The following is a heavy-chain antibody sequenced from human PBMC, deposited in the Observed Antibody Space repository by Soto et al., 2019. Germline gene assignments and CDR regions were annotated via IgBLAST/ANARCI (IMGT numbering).Heavy chain of an antibody. D-gene: IGHD4-17*01. CDR3: ARTWTTVVTAWSHYYGMDV. CDR1: GYSFTSYW. J-gene: IGHJ6*02. V-gene: IGHV5-51*01. CDR2: IYPGDSDT. Sequence: GESLKISCKGSGYSFTSYWIGWVRQMPGKGLEWMGIIYPGDSDTRYSPSFQGQVTISADKSISTAYLQWSSLKASDTAMYYCARTWTTVVTAWSHYYGMDVWGQGTTVTVSS.